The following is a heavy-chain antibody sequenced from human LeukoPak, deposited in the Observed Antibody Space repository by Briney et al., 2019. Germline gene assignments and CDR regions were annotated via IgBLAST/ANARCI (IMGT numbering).Heavy chain of an antibody. CDR3: ARDPSITMVRGNFDY. J-gene: IGHJ4*02. CDR2: IYHSGST. V-gene: IGHV4-38-2*02. CDR1: GFSIISGYY. D-gene: IGHD3-10*01. Sequence: SETLSLTCTVSGFSIISGYYWGWIRQPPGKGLEWIGSIYHSGSTYYNPSLKSRVTISVDTSKNQFSLKLTSVTAADTAVYYCARDPSITMVRGNFDYWGQGTLVTVSS.